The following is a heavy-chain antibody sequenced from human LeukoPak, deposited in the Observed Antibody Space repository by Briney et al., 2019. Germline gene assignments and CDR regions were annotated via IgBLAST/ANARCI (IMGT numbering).Heavy chain of an antibody. CDR3: ARGKYGLRSWFDP. CDR1: GGTFNRYA. V-gene: IGHV1-69*05. Sequence: ASVKVSCKASGGTFNRYAVTWVRQAPGQGLEWLGGIIPIFGTANYAQKFQGRVTITTDESTNTAYMELTSLTSEDTAVYYCARGKYGLRSWFDPWGQGTLVTVSP. J-gene: IGHJ5*02. CDR2: IIPIFGTA. D-gene: IGHD4-17*01.